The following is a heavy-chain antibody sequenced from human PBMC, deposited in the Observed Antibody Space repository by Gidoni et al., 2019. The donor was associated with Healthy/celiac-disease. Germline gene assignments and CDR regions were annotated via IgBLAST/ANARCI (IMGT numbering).Heavy chain of an antibody. CDR3: ARDVDPYNWNYNWFDP. V-gene: IGHV3-33*01. Sequence: QVQLVESGGGVVQPGRSLRLSCAAPGCTFSSYGMHGVRQAPGKGLEWLAVIWYDGSNKYYADAVKGRFTIARDNSKNTLYLQMNSLRAEDTAVYYCARDVDPYNWNYNWFDPWGQGTLVTVSS. CDR2: IWYDGSNK. CDR1: GCTFSSYG. J-gene: IGHJ5*02. D-gene: IGHD1-7*01.